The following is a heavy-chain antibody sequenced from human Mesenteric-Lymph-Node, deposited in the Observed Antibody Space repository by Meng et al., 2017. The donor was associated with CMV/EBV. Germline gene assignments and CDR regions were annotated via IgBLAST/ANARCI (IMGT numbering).Heavy chain of an antibody. V-gene: IGHV1-2*02. CDR1: GYTFTGYY. D-gene: IGHD5-18*01. CDR2: INPNSGGT. Sequence: ASVKVSCKASGYTFTGYYMHWVRQAPGQGLEWMGWINPNSGGTNYAQKFQGRVTISVDTSKNQFSLKLSSVTAADTAVYYCARDRGGLKRPRYSSQFPKSKTADYGMDVWGQGATVTVS. J-gene: IGHJ6*02. CDR3: ARDRGGLKRPRYSSQFPKSKTADYGMDV.